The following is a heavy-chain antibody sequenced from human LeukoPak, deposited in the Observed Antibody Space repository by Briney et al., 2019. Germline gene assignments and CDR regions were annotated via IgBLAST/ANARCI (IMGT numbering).Heavy chain of an antibody. J-gene: IGHJ4*02. CDR1: GFTFSNAW. CDR2: IKSKTDGGTT. Sequence: GGSLRLSCAASGFTFSNAWMSWVRKAPGKGLEWVGRIKSKTDGGTTDYAAPVKGRFTISRDDSKNTLYLQMNSLKTDDTAVYYCITEWYYDILTGHVSPCRYWGQGTLVTVSS. CDR3: ITEWYYDILTGHVSPCRY. D-gene: IGHD3-9*01. V-gene: IGHV3-15*01.